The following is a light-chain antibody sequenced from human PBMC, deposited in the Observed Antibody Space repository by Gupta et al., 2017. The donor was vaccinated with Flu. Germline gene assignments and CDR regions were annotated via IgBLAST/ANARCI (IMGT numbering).Light chain of an antibody. J-gene: IGLJ3*02. CDR1: TGAVTSGYY. Sequence: TVTLTCASSTGAVTSGYYPNWFQQKPGQAPRALIYSTTYRHSWTPARFSGSLLGGKAALTLSGVQPEDEAEYYCLLYYGGPWVFGGGTKLTVL. CDR2: STT. V-gene: IGLV7-43*01. CDR3: LLYYGGPWV.